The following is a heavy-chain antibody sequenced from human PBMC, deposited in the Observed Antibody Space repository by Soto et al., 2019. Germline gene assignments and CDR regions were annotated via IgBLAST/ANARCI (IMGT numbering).Heavy chain of an antibody. V-gene: IGHV4-59*02. CDR3: ARDNLYGPYGMDV. CDR1: GGSVNAYY. CDR2: IFSSGST. D-gene: IGHD3-10*01. Sequence: SETLSLTCSVSGGSVNAYYWSWIRQSPGMGLEWIGYIFSSGSTNYNPSLKSRVTLSVDVSKNQFSLKLTSVTAADTAVYYCARDNLYGPYGMDVWGQGTTDTVSS. J-gene: IGHJ6*02.